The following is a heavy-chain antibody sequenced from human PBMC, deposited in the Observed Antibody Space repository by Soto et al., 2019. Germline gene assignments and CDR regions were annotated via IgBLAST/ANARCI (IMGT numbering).Heavy chain of an antibody. CDR2: IVSDGSAI. V-gene: IGHV3-33*01. D-gene: IGHD3-3*02. CDR1: GFPFSFYG. J-gene: IGHJ3*02. Sequence: GSLRLSCAVSGFPFSFYGFHWVRQSPGKGLEWLGVIVSDGSAIYHADSLEGRFFISRDNSKDILYLQMNSLRVEDTAVYYCARDDAFDNENGFDMWGQGTMVTV. CDR3: ARDDAFDNENGFDM.